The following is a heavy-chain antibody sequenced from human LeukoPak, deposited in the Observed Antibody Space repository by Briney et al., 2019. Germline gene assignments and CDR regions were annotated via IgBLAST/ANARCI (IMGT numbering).Heavy chain of an antibody. V-gene: IGHV5-51*04. D-gene: IGHD3-3*01. J-gene: IGHJ5*02. Sequence: GESLKSSCKGSGYSFTSYWIGWVREMPGKGLEWMGIIYPGDSDTRYSPSFQGQVTIPADKPISTAYLQWSSLKASDTAMYYCARVRLRFLEWFPFDPWGQGTLVTVSS. CDR3: ARVRLRFLEWFPFDP. CDR1: GYSFTSYW. CDR2: IYPGDSDT.